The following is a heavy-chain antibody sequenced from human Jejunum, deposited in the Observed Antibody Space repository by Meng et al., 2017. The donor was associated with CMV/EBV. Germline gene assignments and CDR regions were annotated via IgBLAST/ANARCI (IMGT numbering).Heavy chain of an antibody. D-gene: IGHD6-6*01. CDR3: AREGGGTIAPRDLDY. Sequence: FTFSSYWMHWVRQAPGKGLVWVSRINNDGRSTSYADSVKGRFTISRDNAKNTLYLQMNSLRAEDTAVYYCAREGGGTIAPRDLDYWGQGTLVTVSS. CDR2: INNDGRST. V-gene: IGHV3-74*01. CDR1: FTFSSYW. J-gene: IGHJ4*02.